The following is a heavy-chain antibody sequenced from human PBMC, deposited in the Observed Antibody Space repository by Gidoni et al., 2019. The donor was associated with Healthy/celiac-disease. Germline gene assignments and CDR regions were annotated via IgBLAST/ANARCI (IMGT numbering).Heavy chain of an antibody. J-gene: IGHJ5*02. CDR2: IYSGVST. Sequence: EVQLVESGGGLVQHGGSLRLSCEASGCTVSSNYMSWVRQAPGKGLEWVSVIYSGVSTYYADSVKGRFTISRDNSKNTLYLQMNSLRAEDTAVYYCARDRSTRGGWFDPWGQGTLVTVSS. D-gene: IGHD2-15*01. CDR1: GCTVSSNY. CDR3: ARDRSTRGGWFDP. V-gene: IGHV3-66*02.